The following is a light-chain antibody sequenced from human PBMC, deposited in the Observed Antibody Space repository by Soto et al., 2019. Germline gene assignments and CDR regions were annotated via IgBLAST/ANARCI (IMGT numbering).Light chain of an antibody. CDR1: SSDVGGYNY. CDR2: DVS. J-gene: IGLJ1*01. V-gene: IGLV2-14*01. CDR3: SSYTTSNTRQIV. Sequence: SALTQPASVSGSPGQSITISSTGTSSDVGGYNYVSWYQQHPGKAPKFMIYDVSNRPSGVSNRFSGSKSGNTASLTISGLQAEDEADYYCSSYTTSNTRQIVFGTGTKVTV.